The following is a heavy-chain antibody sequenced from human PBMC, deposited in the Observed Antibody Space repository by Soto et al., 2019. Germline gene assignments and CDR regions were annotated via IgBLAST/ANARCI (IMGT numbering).Heavy chain of an antibody. V-gene: IGHV4-39*01. Sequence: SETLSLTCTVPGGSIRSSSYCWGWIRQPPGKGLEWIGSIYYSGSTYYNPSLKSRVTISVDTSKNQFSLKLSSVTAADTAVYYCARHGEMATIPYYYYYGMDVWGQGTTVS. J-gene: IGHJ6*02. CDR2: IYYSGST. CDR1: GGSIRSSSYC. CDR3: ARHGEMATIPYYYYYGMDV. D-gene: IGHD5-12*01.